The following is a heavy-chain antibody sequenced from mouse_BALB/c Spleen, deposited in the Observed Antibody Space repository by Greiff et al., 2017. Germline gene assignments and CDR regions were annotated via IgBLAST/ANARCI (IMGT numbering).Heavy chain of an antibody. Sequence: QVQLKQSGAELAKPGASVKMSCKASGYTFTSYWMHWVKQRPGQGLEWIGYINPSTGYTEYNQKFKDKATLTADKSSSTAYMQLSSLTSEDSAVYYCARRGFYMTFAYWGQGTLVTVSA. CDR2: INPSTGYT. V-gene: IGHV1-7*01. D-gene: IGHD2-12*01. J-gene: IGHJ3*01. CDR1: GYTFTSYW. CDR3: ARRGFYMTFAY.